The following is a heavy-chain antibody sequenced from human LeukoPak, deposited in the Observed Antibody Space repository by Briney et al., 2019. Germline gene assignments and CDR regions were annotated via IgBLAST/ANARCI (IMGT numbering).Heavy chain of an antibody. V-gene: IGHV3-43*02. CDR3: AKDIRNWNSINY. Sequence: GGSLRLSCAASGFTFDDYAMHWVRQAPGKGLEWVSLISGDGGSTYYADSVKGRSTISRDNSKNSLYLQMNSLRTEDTALDYCAKDIRNWNSINYWGQGTLVTVSS. D-gene: IGHD1-7*01. CDR2: ISGDGGST. CDR1: GFTFDDYA. J-gene: IGHJ4*02.